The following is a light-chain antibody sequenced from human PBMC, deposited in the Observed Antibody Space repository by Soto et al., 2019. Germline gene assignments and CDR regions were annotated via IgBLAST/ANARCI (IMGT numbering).Light chain of an antibody. CDR3: QQYDSSLGLT. J-gene: IGKJ4*01. CDR2: GAS. V-gene: IGKV3-20*01. CDR1: QSVSSSY. Sequence: EIVLTQSPGTLSLSPGERATLSCRASQSVSSSYLAWYQQKPGQAPRLLIYGASSRATGIPDRFSGSGSGTYFTLTISRLETEDFALYYCQQYDSSLGLTFGGGTKVEIK.